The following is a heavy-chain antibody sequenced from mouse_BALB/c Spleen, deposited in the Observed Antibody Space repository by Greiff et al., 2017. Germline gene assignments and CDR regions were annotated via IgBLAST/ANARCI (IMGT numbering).Heavy chain of an antibody. CDR2: IRLKSNNYAT. V-gene: IGHV6-6*02. CDR1: GFTFSNYW. CDR3: TRRGLGAMDY. D-gene: IGHD3-3*01. J-gene: IGHJ4*01. Sequence: EVKVEESGGGLVQPGGSMKLSCVASGFTFSNYWMNWVRQSPEKGLEWVAEIRLKSNNYATHYAESVKGRFTISRDDSKSSVYLQMNNLRAEDTGIYYCTRRGLGAMDYWGQGTSVTVSS.